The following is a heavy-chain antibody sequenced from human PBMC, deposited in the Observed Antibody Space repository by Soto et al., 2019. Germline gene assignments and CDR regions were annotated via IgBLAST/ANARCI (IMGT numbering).Heavy chain of an antibody. D-gene: IGHD3-22*01. CDR3: ARGSFFYETSGYYPPDY. Sequence: GGSLRLSCAASGFTFMSYTMNWVRQAPGTGLEWVASISSSSSYIEYADSLKGRFTISRDNAKNSVHLQMGSLRAEDTAVYYCARGSFFYETSGYYPPDYWGQGTLVTVS. CDR2: ISSSSSYI. V-gene: IGHV3-21*01. CDR1: GFTFMSYT. J-gene: IGHJ4*02.